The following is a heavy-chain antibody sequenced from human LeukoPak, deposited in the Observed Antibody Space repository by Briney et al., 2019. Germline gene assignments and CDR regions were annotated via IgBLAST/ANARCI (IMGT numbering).Heavy chain of an antibody. J-gene: IGHJ1*01. Sequence: LSGGSLRLSCAASGFTFSSYAMSWVRQAPGKGLEWVSAISGSGGSTYYADSVKGRFTISRDNSKNTLYLQMNSLRAEDTAVYYCAKDDSSAPRYFQHWGQGTLVTVSS. D-gene: IGHD3-22*01. CDR2: ISGSGGST. CDR3: AKDDSSAPRYFQH. V-gene: IGHV3-23*01. CDR1: GFTFSSYA.